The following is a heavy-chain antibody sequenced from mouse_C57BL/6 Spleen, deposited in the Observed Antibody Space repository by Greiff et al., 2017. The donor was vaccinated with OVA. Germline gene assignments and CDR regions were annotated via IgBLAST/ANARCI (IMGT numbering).Heavy chain of an antibody. J-gene: IGHJ2*01. V-gene: IGHV1-5*01. CDR3: TKGVSYYFDY. CDR1: GYTFTSYW. Sequence: VHVKQSGPVLARPGASVKMSCKTSGYTFTSYWMHWVKQRPGQGLEWIGAIYPGNSDTSYNQKFKGKAKLTAVTSASTAYMELSSLTNEDSAVYYCTKGVSYYFDYWGQGTTLTVSS. CDR2: IYPGNSDT.